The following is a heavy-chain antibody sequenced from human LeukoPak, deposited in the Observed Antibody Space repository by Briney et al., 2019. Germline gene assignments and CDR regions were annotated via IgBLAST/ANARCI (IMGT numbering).Heavy chain of an antibody. CDR1: GFTFSSYA. Sequence: GRSLRLSCAASGFTFSSYAMSWVRQAPGKGLEWVSAISGSGGSTYYADSVKGRFTISRDNSKNTLYLQMNSLRAEDTAVYYCAKGADYDFWSGYPVPLFDYWGQGTLVTVSS. CDR2: ISGSGGST. D-gene: IGHD3-3*01. CDR3: AKGADYDFWSGYPVPLFDY. J-gene: IGHJ4*02. V-gene: IGHV3-23*01.